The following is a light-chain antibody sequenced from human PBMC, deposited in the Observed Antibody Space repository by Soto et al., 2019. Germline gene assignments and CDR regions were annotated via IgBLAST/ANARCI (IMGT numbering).Light chain of an antibody. CDR3: QKYDSAPHT. CDR1: QGISNY. CDR2: AAS. V-gene: IGKV1-27*01. J-gene: IGKJ4*01. Sequence: DVQMTQAPSSLYASVGDRVTITCRASQGISNYLAWFQQKPGKVPKLLIYAASILQSGVPSRFSGSGSGTDFTLTISRLQPEDVATYYCQKYDSAPHTFGGGTRVEMK.